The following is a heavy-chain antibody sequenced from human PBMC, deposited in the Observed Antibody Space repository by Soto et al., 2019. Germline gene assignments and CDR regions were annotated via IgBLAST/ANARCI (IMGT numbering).Heavy chain of an antibody. CDR2: ISGSGGST. Sequence: HPGGSLRLSCAASGFTFSDYYMSWIRQAPGKGLEWVSYISGSGGSTYYADSVKGRFTISRDNSKNTLYLQMNSLRAEDTAVYYCAKFSVVAATNRGHYYMDVWGKGTTVTVSS. D-gene: IGHD2-15*01. V-gene: IGHV3-23*01. CDR1: GFTFSDYY. CDR3: AKFSVVAATNRGHYYMDV. J-gene: IGHJ6*03.